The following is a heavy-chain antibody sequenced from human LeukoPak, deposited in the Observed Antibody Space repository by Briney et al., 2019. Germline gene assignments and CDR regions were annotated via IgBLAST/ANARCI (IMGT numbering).Heavy chain of an antibody. V-gene: IGHV3-73*01. CDR2: IRSKANSYAT. CDR3: TTTDGDHGIDY. Sequence: PGGSLRLSCVTSGFSFSGFAMHWVRQASGKGLEWVGRIRSKANSYATAYAASVKGRFTISRDDSKNTAYLQMNSLKTEDTAVYYCTTTDGDHGIDYWGQGTLVTVSS. D-gene: IGHD2-21*02. J-gene: IGHJ4*02. CDR1: GFSFSGFA.